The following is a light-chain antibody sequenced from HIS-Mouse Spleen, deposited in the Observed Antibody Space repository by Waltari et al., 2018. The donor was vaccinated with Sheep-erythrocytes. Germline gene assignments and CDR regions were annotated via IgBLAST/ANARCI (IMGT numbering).Light chain of an antibody. CDR3: QAWDSSTAVV. J-gene: IGLJ2*01. Sequence: QPALTQPPSASGSPGQSVTISCPGTSSDVGGYNYVSWYQQHPGKAPKPMIYEVSKRPSGIPERFSGSNSGNTATLTISGTQAMDEADYYCQAWDSSTAVVFGGGTKLTVL. V-gene: IGLV2-8*01. CDR2: EVS. CDR1: SSDVGGYNY.